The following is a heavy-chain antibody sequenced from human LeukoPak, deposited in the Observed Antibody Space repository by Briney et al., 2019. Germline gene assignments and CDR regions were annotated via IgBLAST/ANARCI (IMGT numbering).Heavy chain of an antibody. CDR1: GFTFSSYA. D-gene: IGHD3-3*01. J-gene: IGHJ3*02. Sequence: SGGSLRLSCAASGFTFSSYAMHWVRQAPGKGLEYVSAISSNGGSTYYANSVKGRFTISRDNSKNTLYLQMGSLRAEDMAVCYCARGDDFWSGYDPNDAFDIWGQGTMVTVSS. CDR3: ARGDDFWSGYDPNDAFDI. CDR2: ISSNGGST. V-gene: IGHV3-64*01.